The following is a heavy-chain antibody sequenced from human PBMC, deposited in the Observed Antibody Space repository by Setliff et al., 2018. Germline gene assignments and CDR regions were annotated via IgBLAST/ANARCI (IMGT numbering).Heavy chain of an antibody. Sequence: NPSETLSLTCAAYGGTFSDYYWTWIRQPPGKGLEWVGEINHRGSTTYNPSLKSRVTISVDTSKDQFSLKVISMTAADTAVYYCARGRNIAARLLDSWGQGTLVTVS. J-gene: IGHJ4*02. CDR3: ARGRNIAARLLDS. V-gene: IGHV4-34*01. CDR2: INHRGST. D-gene: IGHD6-6*01. CDR1: GGTFSDYY.